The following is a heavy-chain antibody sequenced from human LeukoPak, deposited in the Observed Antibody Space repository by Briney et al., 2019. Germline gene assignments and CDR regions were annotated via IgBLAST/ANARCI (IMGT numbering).Heavy chain of an antibody. CDR3: ARDYSGSSQTTPLRY. J-gene: IGHJ4*02. D-gene: IGHD1-26*01. CDR1: GFTFSSYS. Sequence: PGGSLRLSCAASGFTFSSYSMNWVRQAPGKGLEWVSYISGSSTAIYYADSVKGRFTISRDNAKNSLYLQMNSLRDEGTAVYYCARDYSGSSQTTPLRYWGQGTLVTVSS. V-gene: IGHV3-48*02. CDR2: ISGSSTAI.